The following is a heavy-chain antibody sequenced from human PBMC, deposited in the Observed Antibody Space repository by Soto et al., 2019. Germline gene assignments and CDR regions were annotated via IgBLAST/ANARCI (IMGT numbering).Heavy chain of an antibody. Sequence: ASVKVSCKASGYTFTSYGISWVRQAPGQGLEWMGWISAYNGNTNYAQKLQGRVTMTTDTSTSTAYMELRSLRSDDTAVYYCARDLALQLYYYGSGIRPPYPIDYWGQGTLVTVSS. D-gene: IGHD3-10*01. CDR1: GYTFTSYG. V-gene: IGHV1-18*01. CDR2: ISAYNGNT. CDR3: ARDLALQLYYYGSGIRPPYPIDY. J-gene: IGHJ4*02.